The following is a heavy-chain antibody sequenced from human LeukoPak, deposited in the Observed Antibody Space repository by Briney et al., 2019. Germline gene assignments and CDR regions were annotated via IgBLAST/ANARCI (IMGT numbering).Heavy chain of an antibody. Sequence: SVKVSCKASGGTFTGYAIGWGGQPPGQGLEWMGRIIPILGIANYAQKFQGRVTITADKSTSTAYMELSSLRSEDTAVYYCASQWLVYYYYGMDVWGQGTTVTVSS. D-gene: IGHD6-19*01. CDR1: GGTFTGYA. J-gene: IGHJ6*02. V-gene: IGHV1-69*04. CDR3: ASQWLVYYYYGMDV. CDR2: IIPILGIA.